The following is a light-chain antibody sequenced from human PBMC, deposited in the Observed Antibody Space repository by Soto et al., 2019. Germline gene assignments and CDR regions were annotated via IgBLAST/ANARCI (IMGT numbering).Light chain of an antibody. J-gene: IGLJ3*02. CDR2: GNS. CDR3: QSYDSSLSAL. Sequence: QSVLTQPPSVSGAPGQRVTSSCTGSSSNIGAVYDVHRYQQLPGTAPKLLIYGNSKRPLGVPDRFSGSKSGTSASLAITGPQDEDEADYYCQSYDSSLSALFGGGTKLTVL. CDR1: SSNIGAVYD. V-gene: IGLV1-40*01.